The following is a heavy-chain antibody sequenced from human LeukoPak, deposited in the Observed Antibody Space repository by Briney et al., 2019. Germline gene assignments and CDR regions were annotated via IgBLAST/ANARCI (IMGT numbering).Heavy chain of an antibody. CDR1: GYTFTSYE. CDR3: ARLTSHCSGGSCYPGDYYYYYGMDV. J-gene: IGHJ6*02. CDR2: MNPSSGNT. Sequence: ASVKVSCKASGYTFTSYEINWVRQATGQGLEWMGWMNPSSGNTGYAQRFQGRVTMTRNTSISTAYMELSSLRSEDTAVYYCARLTSHCSGGSCYPGDYYYYYGMDVWGQGTTVTVSS. V-gene: IGHV1-8*01. D-gene: IGHD2-15*01.